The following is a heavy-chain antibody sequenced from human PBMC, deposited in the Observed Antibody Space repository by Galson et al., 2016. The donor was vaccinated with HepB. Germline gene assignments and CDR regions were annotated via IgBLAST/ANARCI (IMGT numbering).Heavy chain of an antibody. J-gene: IGHJ4*02. CDR1: GFSLTSSGEG. D-gene: IGHD2-21*01. V-gene: IGHV2-5*02. CDR3: AHRRRTVVVGTQFDS. CDR2: IYWDGGK. Sequence: PALVKPTQTLTLTCTFSGFSLTSSGEGVGWIRQPPGKALEWLSLIYWDGGKRYSPSLKSRLTITADTSKNQVVLTMTNMDPVDTATYYCAHRRRTVVVGTQFDSWGQGILSPSPQ.